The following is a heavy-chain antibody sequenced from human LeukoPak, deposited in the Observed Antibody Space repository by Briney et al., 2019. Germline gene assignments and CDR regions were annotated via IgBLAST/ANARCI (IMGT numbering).Heavy chain of an antibody. V-gene: IGHV3-30*01. CDR3: ARCPGSGISSYYSSYLVV. D-gene: IGHD3-10*01. Sequence: QAGGSVRLSCAASGFTVSSYAMHWVRQAPGKGLEWVAIISYDGSNKYYADSVKGRFTISSANSKNALCLHRNSMEAEATAVYYCARCPGSGISSYYSSYLVVWGKGTKVTLSS. J-gene: IGHJ6*03. CDR2: ISYDGSNK. CDR1: GFTVSSYA.